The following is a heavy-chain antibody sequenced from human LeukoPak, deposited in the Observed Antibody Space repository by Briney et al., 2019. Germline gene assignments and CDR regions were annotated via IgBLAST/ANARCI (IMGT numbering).Heavy chain of an antibody. D-gene: IGHD3-22*01. J-gene: IGHJ1*01. CDR2: IIPIFGTA. V-gene: IGHV1-69*05. Sequence: SVKVSCKXSGGTFSSYAISWVRQAPGQGLEWMGRIIPIFGTANYAQKFQGRVTITTDESTSTAYMELSSLRSEDTAVYYCARDPSSSSWLPKLARWGQGTLVTVSS. CDR1: GGTFSSYA. CDR3: ARDPSSSSWLPKLAR.